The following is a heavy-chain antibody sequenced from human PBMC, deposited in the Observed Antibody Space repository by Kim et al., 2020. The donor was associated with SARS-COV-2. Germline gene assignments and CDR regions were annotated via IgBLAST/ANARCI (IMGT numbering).Heavy chain of an antibody. CDR2: IYYSGST. V-gene: IGHV4-59*13. CDR1: GGSISSYY. Sequence: SQTLSLTCTVSGGSISSYYWSWIRQPPGKGLEWIGYIYYSGSTNYNPSLKSRVTISVDTSKNQFSLKLSSVTAADTAVYYCAGGYYYDSSGYFDYWGQGTLVTVSS. D-gene: IGHD3-22*01. J-gene: IGHJ4*02. CDR3: AGGYYYDSSGYFDY.